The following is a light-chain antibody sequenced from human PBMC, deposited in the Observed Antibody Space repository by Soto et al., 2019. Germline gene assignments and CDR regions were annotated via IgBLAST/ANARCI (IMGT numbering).Light chain of an antibody. CDR1: QSVSSSY. J-gene: IGKJ4*01. CDR2: GAS. V-gene: IGKV3D-20*02. Sequence: PGEGATLSCRASQSVSSSYIAWYQQRPGQTPSLLIYGASTRATGIPDRFSGSGSGTEFTLTISSLQSEDFAVYYCQQRSNWPLTFGGGTKVDI. CDR3: QQRSNWPLT.